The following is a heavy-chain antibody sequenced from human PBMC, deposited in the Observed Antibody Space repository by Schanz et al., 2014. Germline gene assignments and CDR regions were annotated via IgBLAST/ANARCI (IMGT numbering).Heavy chain of an antibody. V-gene: IGHV3-33*03. J-gene: IGHJ6*02. CDR3: VKDLQRELLRDDHYYGMDV. D-gene: IGHD1-26*01. CDR1: GFSFSTSA. CDR2: ILYDGSKT. Sequence: QVQLVDSGGGLVQPGGSLRLSCAASGFSFSTSAMHWVRQAPGKGLEWVAVILYDGSKTYYADSVKGRFTISRDNSKNTMYLQMNSLRAEDTAVYYCVKDLQRELLRDDHYYGMDVWGQGTTVTVSS.